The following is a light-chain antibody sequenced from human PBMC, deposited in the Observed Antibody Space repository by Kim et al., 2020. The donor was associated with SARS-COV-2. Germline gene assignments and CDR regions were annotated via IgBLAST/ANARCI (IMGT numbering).Light chain of an antibody. CDR1: QDISDR. V-gene: IGKV1-9*01. J-gene: IGKJ3*01. CDR3: QQVELYPS. CDR2: AAS. Sequence: PASVGDRVTITCRASQDISDRLAWYQQRPGTAPKLLILAASTLHAGVPSRFSGGGTGTEFSLTIDSLQPEDFATYYCQQVELYPSFGPGTKVDIK.